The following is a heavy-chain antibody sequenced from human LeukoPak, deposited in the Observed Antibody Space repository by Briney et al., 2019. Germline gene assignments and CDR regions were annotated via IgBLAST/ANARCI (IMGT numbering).Heavy chain of an antibody. J-gene: IGHJ4*02. V-gene: IGHV3-7*01. CDR1: GFTFSNYW. CDR2: IKEDGSAK. CDR3: ARDGGRNFDH. Sequence: GGSLRLSCAASGFTFSNYWMGWVRQAPGKGLEWVANIKEDGSAKYYVDSVQGRFTISRDNAKNSLSLQMDSLRAEDTAVYYCARDGGRNFDHWGQGTLVTVSS.